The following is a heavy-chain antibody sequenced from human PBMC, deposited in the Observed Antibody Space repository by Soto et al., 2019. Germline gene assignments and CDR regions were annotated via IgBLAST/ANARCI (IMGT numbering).Heavy chain of an antibody. CDR1: GFTFSSYW. CDR2: INSDGSST. CDR3: ARDRPADISWYFDL. J-gene: IGHJ2*01. Sequence: EVQLVESGGGLVQPGGSLRLSCAASGFTFSSYWMHWVRQAPGKGLVWVSRINSDGSSTGYADSVKGRFTISRDNAKNTLYLQMNSLTAEDTAVYYCARDRPADISWYFDLWGRGTLVTVSS. V-gene: IGHV3-74*01. D-gene: IGHD2-2*01.